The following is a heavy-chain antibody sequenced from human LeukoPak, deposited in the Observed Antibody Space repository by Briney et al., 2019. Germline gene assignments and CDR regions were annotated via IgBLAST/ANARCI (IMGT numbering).Heavy chain of an antibody. Sequence: GESLKISCRASGYSFTTYWIGWVRQMSGKGLEWVGIIFPGDSDTRYGPSSQGQVTISADKSISTAYLQWSSLKASDTAMYYCARWVTADRGKKDAFDIWGQGTMVTVSS. CDR1: GYSFTTYW. CDR2: IFPGDSDT. V-gene: IGHV5-51*01. J-gene: IGHJ3*02. D-gene: IGHD2-21*02. CDR3: ARWVTADRGKKDAFDI.